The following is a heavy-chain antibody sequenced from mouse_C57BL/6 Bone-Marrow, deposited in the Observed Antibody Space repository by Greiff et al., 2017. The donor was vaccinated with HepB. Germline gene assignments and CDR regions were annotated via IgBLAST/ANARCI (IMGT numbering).Heavy chain of an antibody. CDR3: ARPLDYGSRGYAMDY. J-gene: IGHJ4*01. CDR2: IFPGSGST. CDR1: GYTFTDYY. V-gene: IGHV1-75*01. D-gene: IGHD1-1*01. Sequence: QVQLKESGPELVKPGASVKISCKASGYTFTDYYINWVKQRPGQGLEWIGWIFPGSGSTYYNEKFKGKATLTVDKSSSTAYMLLSSLTSEDSAVYFCARPLDYGSRGYAMDYWGQGTSVTVSS.